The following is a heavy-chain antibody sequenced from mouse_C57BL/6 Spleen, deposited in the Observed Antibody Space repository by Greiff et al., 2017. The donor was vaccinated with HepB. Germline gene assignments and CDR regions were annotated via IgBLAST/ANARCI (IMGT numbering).Heavy chain of an antibody. CDR1: GFTFSSYG. J-gene: IGHJ2*01. CDR3: ARVSNYGYFDY. D-gene: IGHD2-5*01. Sequence: DVMLVESGGDLVKPGGSLKLSCAASGFTFSSYGMSWVRQTPDKRLEWVATISSGGSYTYYPDSVKGRFTISRDNAKNTLYLQMSSLKSEDTAMYYCARVSNYGYFDYWGQGTTLTVSS. CDR2: ISSGGSYT. V-gene: IGHV5-6*02.